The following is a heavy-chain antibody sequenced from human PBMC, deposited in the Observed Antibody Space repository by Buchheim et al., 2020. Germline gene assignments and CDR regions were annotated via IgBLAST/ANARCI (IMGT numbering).Heavy chain of an antibody. V-gene: IGHV3-30*03. Sequence: QVQLVESGGGVVQPGRSLRLSCVASGFTFSSYGMHWVRQAPGKGLEWVAFVSYDGSDKNYVDSVKSRFTISRDNSKNTLFLQMNSLRVEDTAVYYCASQRRGYGGKWGDYWGQGTL. CDR3: ASQRRGYGGKWGDY. D-gene: IGHD4-23*01. CDR1: GFTFSSYG. J-gene: IGHJ4*02. CDR2: VSYDGSDK.